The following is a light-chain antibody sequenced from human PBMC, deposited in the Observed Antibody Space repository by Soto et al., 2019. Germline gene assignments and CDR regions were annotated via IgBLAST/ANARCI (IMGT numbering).Light chain of an antibody. CDR2: KAS. CDR1: QTISSW. Sequence: DIQMTQSPSTLPRSVGDLVTITCRASQTISSWLAWYQQTPGKDPKLLIDKASTLKSGVPSRFSSSGSGTESTITSSSLKPDEVATYDCQHYNSSSEAFGQGTKWEI. V-gene: IGKV1-5*03. J-gene: IGKJ1*01. CDR3: QHYNSSSEA.